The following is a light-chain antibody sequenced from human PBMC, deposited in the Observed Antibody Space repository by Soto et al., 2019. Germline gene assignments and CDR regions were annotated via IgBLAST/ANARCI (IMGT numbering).Light chain of an antibody. CDR2: GTS. CDR1: QSISSN. J-gene: IGKJ4*01. Sequence: EIVMTQSPATLSVSPGERATLFCRASQSISSNLAWYQQKAGQAPRLLIYGTSTRATGIAARFSGSGSGTXXXXXXXXXXXXXXXXYYCQQYNNWPPLTFGGGTKVEIK. CDR3: QQYNNWPPLT. V-gene: IGKV3-15*01.